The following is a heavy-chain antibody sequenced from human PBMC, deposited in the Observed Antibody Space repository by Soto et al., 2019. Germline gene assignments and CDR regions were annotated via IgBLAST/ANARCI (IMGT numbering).Heavy chain of an antibody. D-gene: IGHD5-12*01. Sequence: PGGSLRLSCAASGFTFSSYWMSWVRQAPGKGLEWVANIKGDGSQKYYVDSVKGRFTISRDNAENSLYLQLNSLRVEDTAVYYCARDWRDGYNHSPDFWGQGTLVTVSS. CDR3: ARDWRDGYNHSPDF. CDR2: IKGDGSQK. V-gene: IGHV3-7*04. CDR1: GFTFSSYW. J-gene: IGHJ4*02.